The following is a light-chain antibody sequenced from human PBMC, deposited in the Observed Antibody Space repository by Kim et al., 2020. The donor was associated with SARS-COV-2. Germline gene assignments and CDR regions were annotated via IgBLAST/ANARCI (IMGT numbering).Light chain of an antibody. CDR1: SGDSSKE. Sequence: ASGKITGTRRSGDSSKEIEGDQEEQEKGPGEWMTVNSEGSHTKGDGITNRFSGSTSGAERLLTISSRQSEDESDYYCQTWGAGRGVLGGGTKLTVL. CDR2: VNSEGSH. V-gene: IGLV4-69*01. CDR3: QTWGAGRGV. J-gene: IGLJ3*02.